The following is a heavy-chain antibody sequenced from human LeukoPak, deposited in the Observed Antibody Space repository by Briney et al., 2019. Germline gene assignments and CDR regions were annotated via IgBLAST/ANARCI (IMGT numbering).Heavy chain of an antibody. J-gene: IGHJ6*03. Sequence: SETLSLTCAVYGGSFSHYYWSWILQSPGMGLEWIGEINDSGTINYNPSLMSRVTISLDKSKNQFSLRLSSATAADTAVYYCARRWNYGRNYYIDVWGKGATVSVSS. V-gene: IGHV4-34*01. CDR3: ARRWNYGRNYYIDV. CDR1: GGSFSHYY. CDR2: INDSGTI. D-gene: IGHD1-7*01.